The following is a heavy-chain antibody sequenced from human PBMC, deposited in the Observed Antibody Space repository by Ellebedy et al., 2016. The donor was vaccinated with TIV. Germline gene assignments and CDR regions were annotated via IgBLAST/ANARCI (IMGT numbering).Heavy chain of an antibody. CDR1: GFTFVDHA. Sequence: PGGSLRLSCITFGFTFVDHAMSWVRQAPGKGLEWVGFISSKAFGGTGEYAASVNGRFIISRDDSRGIAYLQMNSLQTEDTSVYFCTRHWGYRFDCWGQGTLVTVSS. J-gene: IGHJ4*02. CDR2: ISSKAFGGTG. D-gene: IGHD7-27*01. CDR3: TRHWGYRFDC. V-gene: IGHV3-49*04.